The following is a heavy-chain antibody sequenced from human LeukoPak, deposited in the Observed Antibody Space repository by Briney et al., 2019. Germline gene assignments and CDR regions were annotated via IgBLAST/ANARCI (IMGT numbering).Heavy chain of an antibody. J-gene: IGHJ4*02. V-gene: IGHV4-30-2*01. CDR1: GGSISSGGYS. CDR3: GRSYDLVPFDY. Sequence: PSETLSLTCAVSGGSISSGGYSWSWIRQPPGKGLEWIGYIYHSGSTYYNPSLKSRVTISVDRSKNQFSLKLSSVTAADTAVYYCGRSYDLVPFDYWGQGTLVTVSS. CDR2: IYHSGST. D-gene: IGHD3-3*01.